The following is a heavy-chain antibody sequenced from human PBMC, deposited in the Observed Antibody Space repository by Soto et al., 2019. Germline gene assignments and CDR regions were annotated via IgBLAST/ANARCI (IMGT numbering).Heavy chain of an antibody. CDR2: MNPHSGDT. CDR1: GYTFVNYE. V-gene: IGHV1-8*01. Sequence: QVQLVQSGAEVKKPGASVKVSCKASGYTFVNYEINWVRQATGQGLEWLGWMNPHSGDTFYAQNFQGRVTMTRNTSITTAYMELNSLKSEDTAVYYCARPQAMDYWGQGTLVTVSS. J-gene: IGHJ4*02. CDR3: ARPQAMDY.